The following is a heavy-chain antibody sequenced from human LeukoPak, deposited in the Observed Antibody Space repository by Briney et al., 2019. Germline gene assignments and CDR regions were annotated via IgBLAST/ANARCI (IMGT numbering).Heavy chain of an antibody. J-gene: IGHJ4*02. D-gene: IGHD2-2*02. V-gene: IGHV1-2*02. CDR2: INPNSGGT. Sequence: ASVKVSCKASGYTFSGYCMHWVRQAPGQGLEWMGWINPNSGGTNYAQKFQGRVTMTRDTSISTAYMELSRLRSDDTAVYYCARVMIVRSSTSCYNYWGQGTLVTVSS. CDR1: GYTFSGYC. CDR3: ARVMIVRSSTSCYNY.